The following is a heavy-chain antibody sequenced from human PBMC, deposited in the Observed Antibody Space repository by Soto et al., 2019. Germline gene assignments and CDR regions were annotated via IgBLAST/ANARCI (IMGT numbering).Heavy chain of an antibody. V-gene: IGHV5-10-1*03. CDR2: IDPSDSYT. D-gene: IGHD3-10*01. CDR3: VRPPITPELNYGRFETAFDI. CDR1: GYSFISYW. J-gene: IGHJ3*02. Sequence: EVQLVQSGAEVKKPGESLRISCKGSGYSFISYWITWVRQMPGKGLEWMGRIDPSDSYTKYSPSFQGHVTISADKSINTAYLQWSSLKASDTAMYYCVRPPITPELNYGRFETAFDIWGQGTMVTVSS.